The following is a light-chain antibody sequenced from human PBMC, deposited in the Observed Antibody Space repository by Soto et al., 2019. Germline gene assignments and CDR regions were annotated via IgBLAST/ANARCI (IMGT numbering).Light chain of an antibody. CDR3: QQYFTYSRS. CDR2: KAS. Sequence: DLQMTQSPSTLSASVGDRVAITCRASQSVSSWLAWYQQKPGKAPKLLIYKASYLEGGVPSRFSASGSGTEFTLTINSLQPDDFATYYCQQYFTYSRSFGQGTKVEIK. J-gene: IGKJ1*01. CDR1: QSVSSW. V-gene: IGKV1-5*03.